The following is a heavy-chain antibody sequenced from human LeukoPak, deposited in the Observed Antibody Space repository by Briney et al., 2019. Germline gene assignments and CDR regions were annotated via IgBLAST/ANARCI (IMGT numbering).Heavy chain of an antibody. Sequence: GSLRLSRAASGFAFRDHYMSSSRQAPGHGLEWGSYISGTSHYTTPTDSVKGRFTISKHNAKNTMYLQMNSLRSEDTASYYCARVTLFGESALDYWGQGTLVTVSS. D-gene: IGHD4-17*01. V-gene: IGHV3-11*06. CDR3: ARVTLFGESALDY. J-gene: IGHJ4*02. CDR2: ISGTSHYT. CDR1: GFAFRDHY.